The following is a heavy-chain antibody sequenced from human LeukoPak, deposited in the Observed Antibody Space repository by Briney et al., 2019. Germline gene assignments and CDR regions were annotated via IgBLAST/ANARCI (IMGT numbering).Heavy chain of an antibody. Sequence: SETLSLTCTVSGGSISSCYWTWIRQPPGKGLEWIGYIYYSGITNYNPSLKSRVTISVDTSKNQFSLKLSSVTAADTAVHYCARENGYSHYDAIDIWGQGTMVTVSS. D-gene: IGHD5-18*01. J-gene: IGHJ3*02. CDR1: GGSISSCY. CDR3: ARENGYSHYDAIDI. V-gene: IGHV4-59*01. CDR2: IYYSGIT.